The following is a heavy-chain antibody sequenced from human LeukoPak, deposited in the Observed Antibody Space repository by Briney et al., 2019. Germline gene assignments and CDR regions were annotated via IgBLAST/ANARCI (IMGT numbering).Heavy chain of an antibody. CDR3: ARAHYDILTGYYPFDY. CDR1: GGTFSSYA. J-gene: IGHJ4*02. D-gene: IGHD3-9*01. CDR2: IIPIFGTA. Sequence: SVKVSCMASGGTFSSYAISWVRQAPGQGLEWMGGIIPIFGTANYAQKFQGRVTITADKSTSTAYMELSSLRSEDTAVYYCARAHYDILTGYYPFDYWGQGTLVTVSS. V-gene: IGHV1-69*06.